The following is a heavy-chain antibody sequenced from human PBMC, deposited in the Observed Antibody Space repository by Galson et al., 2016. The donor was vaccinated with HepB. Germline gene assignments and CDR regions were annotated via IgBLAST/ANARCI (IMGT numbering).Heavy chain of an antibody. V-gene: IGHV3-13*01. CDR1: GFTFSIHD. J-gene: IGHJ6*04. Sequence: SLRLSCAASGFTFSIHDMHWVRQATGKGLEWVSAIETSGATYYPDSVKGRLTISRENGKNSLYLQMDSLRAGDTAVYYCTRGKSLWTMPWNYGLDVWGKGTTVTVSS. CDR2: IETSGAT. CDR3: TRGKSLWTMPWNYGLDV. D-gene: IGHD2-2*01.